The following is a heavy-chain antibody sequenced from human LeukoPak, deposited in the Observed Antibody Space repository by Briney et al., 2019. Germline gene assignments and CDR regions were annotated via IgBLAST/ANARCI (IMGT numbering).Heavy chain of an antibody. J-gene: IGHJ4*02. CDR3: ARDQGYYDSSVTGDY. Sequence: GGSLRLSCAASGFTFSSYSMNWVRQAPGKGLEWVSYISSSSSTMYYADSVKGRFTISRDNAKNSLYLQMNSLRAEDTAVYYCARDQGYYDSSVTGDYWGQGTRVTVSS. V-gene: IGHV3-48*04. CDR2: ISSSSSTM. CDR1: GFTFSSYS. D-gene: IGHD3-22*01.